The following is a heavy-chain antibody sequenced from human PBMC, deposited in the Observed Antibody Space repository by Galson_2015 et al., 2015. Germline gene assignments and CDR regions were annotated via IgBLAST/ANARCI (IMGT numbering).Heavy chain of an antibody. D-gene: IGHD3-3*01. J-gene: IGHJ5*02. CDR2: ISGSGGST. CDR1: GFTFNSYA. V-gene: IGHV3-23*01. Sequence: SLRLSCAASGFTFNSYAMSWVRQAPGKGLEWVSAISGSGGSTYYADSVKGRFTISRDNSKNTLYLQMNSLRAEDTAVYYCANDPHNGIFDWFDPWGQGTLVTVSS. CDR3: ANDPHNGIFDWFDP.